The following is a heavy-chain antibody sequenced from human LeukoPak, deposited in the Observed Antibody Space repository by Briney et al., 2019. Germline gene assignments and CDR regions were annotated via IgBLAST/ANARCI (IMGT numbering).Heavy chain of an antibody. D-gene: IGHD3-10*01. V-gene: IGHV4-39*07. Sequence: PSETLSLTCTVSGGSISSSSYYWGWIRQPPGKRLEWIGSFFYSGSTNYNPSLKSRVTISVDTSKNQFSLKLSSVTAADTAVYYCARSVRIPRYYYGSGSYTQLDYWGQGTLVTVSS. J-gene: IGHJ4*02. CDR2: FFYSGST. CDR3: ARSVRIPRYYYGSGSYTQLDY. CDR1: GGSISSSSYY.